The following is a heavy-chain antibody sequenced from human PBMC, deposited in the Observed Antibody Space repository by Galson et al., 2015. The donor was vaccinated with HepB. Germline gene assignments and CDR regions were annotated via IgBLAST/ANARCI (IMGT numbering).Heavy chain of an antibody. CDR3: ARGQAYYYHCYIDV. J-gene: IGHJ6*03. CDR2: IKQDGSEN. Sequence: SLRLSCAASGFTFSDHWMSWGRQAPGKGLEWVANIKQDGSENYYVDSVKGRFTISRDNAKNSLYLQMNSLRAEDTAVYYCARGQAYYYHCYIDVWGKGTTVTVSS. CDR1: GFTFSDHW. V-gene: IGHV3-7*04.